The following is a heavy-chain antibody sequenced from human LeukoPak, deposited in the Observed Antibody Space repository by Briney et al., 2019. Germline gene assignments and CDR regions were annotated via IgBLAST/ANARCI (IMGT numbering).Heavy chain of an antibody. CDR3: ARFGYDSE. D-gene: IGHD3-22*01. CDR2: IRSGNTYI. CDR1: GFIFSSYS. Sequence: PGGSLRLSCAASGFIFSSYSMNWVRQPPGKGLEWVSSISSGRVSSIRSGNTYIYYADSVKGRFNISRDNAKNSLYLQMNSLRAEDTAVYYCARFGYDSEWGQGALVTVSS. J-gene: IGHJ4*02. V-gene: IGHV3-21*04.